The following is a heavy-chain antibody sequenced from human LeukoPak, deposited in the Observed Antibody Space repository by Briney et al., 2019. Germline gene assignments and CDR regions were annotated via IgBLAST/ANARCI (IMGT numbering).Heavy chain of an antibody. CDR3: ARDMNPTVLDF. D-gene: IGHD3-16*01. CDR1: GFTFTSHW. V-gene: IGHV3-74*01. Sequence: GGSLRLSRAASGFTFTSHWMHWVRQTPGKGLVWVSGIKNDGNDTAYADSVKGRFTISRDNAKNTLYLQMDSLRAEDTAVYYCARDMNPTVLDFWGQGTLVTVSS. CDR2: IKNDGNDT. J-gene: IGHJ4*02.